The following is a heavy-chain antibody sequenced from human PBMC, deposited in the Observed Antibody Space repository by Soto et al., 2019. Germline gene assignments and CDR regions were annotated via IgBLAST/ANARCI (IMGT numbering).Heavy chain of an antibody. CDR3: ARGGGSGSSFVGYYYYTLDV. Sequence: QVQLVESGGGVVRPGRSLRLSCTASGFTFSTYGMHWVRQAPGKGLEWVTVIWYDGSNKYYADSVKGRFTISRDNSKNTLYLQMNSLRADDTAVYYCARGGGSGSSFVGYYYYTLDVWGQGTTVTVSS. V-gene: IGHV3-33*01. J-gene: IGHJ6*02. CDR1: GFTFSTYG. D-gene: IGHD1-26*01. CDR2: IWYDGSNK.